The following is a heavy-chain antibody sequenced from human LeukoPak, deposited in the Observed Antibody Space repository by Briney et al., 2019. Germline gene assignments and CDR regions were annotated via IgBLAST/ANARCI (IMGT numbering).Heavy chain of an antibody. Sequence: GGSLRLSCAASGFTFSGSAMHWVRQASGKWLEWVGGIRSKANSYATAYAASVKGRFTISRDDSKNTAYLQMNSLKTEDTAVYYCTRLSRSYGFSTTNLQYYYYYYMDVWGKGTTVTVSS. V-gene: IGHV3-73*01. CDR3: TRLSRSYGFSTTNLQYYYYYYMDV. D-gene: IGHD5-18*01. J-gene: IGHJ6*03. CDR2: IRSKANSYAT. CDR1: GFTFSGSA.